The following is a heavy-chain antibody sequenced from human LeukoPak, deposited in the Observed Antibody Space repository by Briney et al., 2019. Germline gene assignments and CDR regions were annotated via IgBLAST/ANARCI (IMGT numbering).Heavy chain of an antibody. J-gene: IGHJ4*02. V-gene: IGHV3-7*03. Sequence: GASLRLSCATSGFTFSSYWMTWVRQTPGMGLECVAKIKPDGSEKYYLDSVKGRFTVSRDNSKNSLYLQMNSLRAEDTALYYCAKSHRDSSGYYYNELDYWGQGTLVTVSS. CDR1: GFTFSSYW. CDR3: AKSHRDSSGYYYNELDY. D-gene: IGHD3-22*01. CDR2: IKPDGSEK.